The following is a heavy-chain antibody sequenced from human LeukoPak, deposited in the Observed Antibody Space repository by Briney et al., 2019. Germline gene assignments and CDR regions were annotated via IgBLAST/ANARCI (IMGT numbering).Heavy chain of an antibody. Sequence: PGGSLRLSCTASRFTFNNHYMTWVRQAPGKGLVWVSRINSDGSSTSYADSVKGRFTISRDNAKNTLYLQMNSLRAEDTAVYYCARDRTDPYGGYLYWGQGTLVTVSS. CDR1: RFTFNNHY. CDR2: INSDGSST. D-gene: IGHD5-12*01. J-gene: IGHJ4*02. CDR3: ARDRTDPYGGYLY. V-gene: IGHV3-74*01.